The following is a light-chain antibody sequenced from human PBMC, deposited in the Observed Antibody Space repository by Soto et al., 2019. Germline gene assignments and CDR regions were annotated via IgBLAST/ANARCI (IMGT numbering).Light chain of an antibody. CDR3: QQSYSSRVT. CDR1: QTIATD. CDR2: TSS. V-gene: IGKV1-39*01. Sequence: IEMTQAPASLSASVGDRVTISCRASQTIATDLYCFQHKSGRAPKLLIYTSSSVNSGVSSRFRGSGSGTDFTLTINDVQPEDSATYYCQQSYSSRVTFGAGTKVDNK. J-gene: IGKJ4*01.